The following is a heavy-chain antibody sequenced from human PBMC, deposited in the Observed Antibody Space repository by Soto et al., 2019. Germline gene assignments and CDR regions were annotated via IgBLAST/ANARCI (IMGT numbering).Heavy chain of an antibody. Sequence: LSLTCSVSGVSMNDYYWSWIRQPAGRGLEWIGRIFTNGNTNYNPSLRGRLTMSVDTSTNQVSLRLTSATAADTAVYYCASGPLVSRYYGLNVWGQGTTVTVS. CDR1: GVSMNDYY. V-gene: IGHV4-4*07. J-gene: IGHJ6*02. CDR2: IFTNGNT. CDR3: ASGPLVSRYYGLNV.